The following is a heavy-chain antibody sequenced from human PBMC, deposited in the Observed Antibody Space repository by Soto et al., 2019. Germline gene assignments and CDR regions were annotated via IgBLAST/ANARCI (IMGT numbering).Heavy chain of an antibody. J-gene: IGHJ3*02. CDR1: GYTLTVYY. CDR2: INPNSGGT. Sequence: ASVKVSCKASGYTLTVYYMHWVRQAPGQGLEWMGWINPNSGGTNYAQKFQGRVTMTRDTSISTAYMELRRLRSDDTAVYYCARVDSTDAFDIWGQGTMVTVSS. CDR3: ARVDSTDAFDI. D-gene: IGHD2-2*03. V-gene: IGHV1-2*02.